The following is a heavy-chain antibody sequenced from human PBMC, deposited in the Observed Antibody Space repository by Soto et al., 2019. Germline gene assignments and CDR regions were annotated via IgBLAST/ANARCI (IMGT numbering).Heavy chain of an antibody. Sequence: GGSLRLSCAASGFTFSSYWMSWVRQAPGKGLEWVANIKQDGSEKYYVDSVKGRFTISRDNAKNSLYLQMNSLRAEDTAVYYCARDSSGWYGFRGDFDYWGQGTLVTVSS. CDR3: ARDSSGWYGFRGDFDY. J-gene: IGHJ4*02. CDR2: IKQDGSEK. CDR1: GFTFSSYW. V-gene: IGHV3-7*01. D-gene: IGHD6-19*01.